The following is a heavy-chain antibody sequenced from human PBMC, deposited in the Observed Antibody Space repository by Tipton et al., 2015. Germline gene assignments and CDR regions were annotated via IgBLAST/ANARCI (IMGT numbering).Heavy chain of an antibody. CDR3: ARYSWGYWYFDL. CDR1: GDFISTYH. J-gene: IGHJ2*01. CDR2: IDYTGRT. D-gene: IGHD1-26*01. Sequence: TLSLTYSLSGDFISTYHWTWIRQPPGKEMEWIGYIDYTGRTKYSPSLKSRVTISVDTPKNQFSLKLSSVTAADTAVYYCARYSWGYWYFDLWGRGTLVSVSS. V-gene: IGHV4-59*01.